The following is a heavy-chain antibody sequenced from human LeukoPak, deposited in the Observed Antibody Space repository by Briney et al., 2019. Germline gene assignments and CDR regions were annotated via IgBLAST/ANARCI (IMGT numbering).Heavy chain of an antibody. J-gene: IGHJ6*02. D-gene: IGHD1-26*01. CDR2: ISAYNGNT. Sequence: ASVKVSCKASGYTFTSYGISWVRQAPGQGLEWMGWISAYNGNTNYAQKLQGRVTMTTDTSTSTAYMELRSPRSDDTAVYYCARDVGVGATSDYYYGMDVWGQGTTVTVSS. V-gene: IGHV1-18*01. CDR1: GYTFTSYG. CDR3: ARDVGVGATSDYYYGMDV.